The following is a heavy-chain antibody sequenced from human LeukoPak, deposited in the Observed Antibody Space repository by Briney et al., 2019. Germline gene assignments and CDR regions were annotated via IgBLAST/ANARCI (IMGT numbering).Heavy chain of an antibody. CDR2: INQDGSEK. J-gene: IGHJ4*02. Sequence: GGSLRLSCAASGFTFSSYWMSWVRQAPGKGLEWVANINQDGSEKYYVDSVKGRFTISRDNAKNSLYLQMNTLRAEDTAVYYCARDRSYYKYLEYWSQGTLVTVSS. CDR1: GFTFSSYW. D-gene: IGHD3-10*01. CDR3: ARDRSYYKYLEY. V-gene: IGHV3-7*04.